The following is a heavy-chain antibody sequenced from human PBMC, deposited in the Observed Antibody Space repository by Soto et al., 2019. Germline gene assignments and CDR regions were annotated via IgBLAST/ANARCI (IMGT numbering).Heavy chain of an antibody. V-gene: IGHV4-31*03. CDR2: IYYSGST. J-gene: IGHJ4*02. CDR1: GGSISSGGYY. D-gene: IGHD3-22*01. CDR3: ARESITMIGPK. Sequence: SETLSLTCTVSGGSISSGGYYWSWIRQHPGKGLEWIGYIYYSGSTYYNPSLKSRVTISVDTSKNQFSLKLSSVTAADTAVYHCARESITMIGPKWGQGTLVTVSS.